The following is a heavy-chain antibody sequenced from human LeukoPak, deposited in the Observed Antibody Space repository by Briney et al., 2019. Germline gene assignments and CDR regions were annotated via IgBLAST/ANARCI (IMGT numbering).Heavy chain of an antibody. J-gene: IGHJ4*02. D-gene: IGHD7-27*01. CDR2: IKTDGSQI. CDR3: ARDLNWETY. Sequence: GGALRLSCVASGFTFSNYWMTWGRQAPGKGLEWVANIKTDGSQIYYVDSVKGRFTISRDNAKNSLYLQMNGLRAEDTAVYYCARDLNWETYWGQGTLVTVYS. V-gene: IGHV3-7*01. CDR1: GFTFSNYW.